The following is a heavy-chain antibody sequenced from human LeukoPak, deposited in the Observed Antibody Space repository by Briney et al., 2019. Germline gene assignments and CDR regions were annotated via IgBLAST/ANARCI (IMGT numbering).Heavy chain of an antibody. CDR1: GFTFSSFS. CDR3: ARDAFSYYYDSSGREVDY. Sequence: GGSLRLSCAASGFTFSSFSMNWVRQAPGKGLEWVSYISSSGTGTDYTGSVKGRFTISRDNAKNSLYLQMNSLRAEDTAVYYCARDAFSYYYDSSGREVDYWGQGTLVTVSS. D-gene: IGHD3-22*01. V-gene: IGHV3-48*04. CDR2: ISSSGTGT. J-gene: IGHJ4*02.